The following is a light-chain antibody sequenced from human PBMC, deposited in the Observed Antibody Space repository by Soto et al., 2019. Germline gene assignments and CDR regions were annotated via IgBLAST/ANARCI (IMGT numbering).Light chain of an antibody. Sequence: EIVLTQSPATLSLSPGERATLSCRASQSVSSYLAWYHQKPGQAPRLLIYEASNRATGIPARFSGSESGTDFTLTISSLEPEDFAVYYCQQRSNWPPYTFGQGTKLEIK. CDR1: QSVSSY. CDR3: QQRSNWPPYT. V-gene: IGKV3-11*01. CDR2: EAS. J-gene: IGKJ2*01.